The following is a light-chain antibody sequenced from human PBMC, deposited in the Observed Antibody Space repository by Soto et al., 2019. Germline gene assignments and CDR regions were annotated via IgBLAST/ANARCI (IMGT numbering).Light chain of an antibody. CDR3: HQYGSSPT. V-gene: IGKV3-20*01. Sequence: NVWTRCPSTKSLSPGERATLSCRASQSVSSDYLAWYHQKPGQPPRLLIYGASSRATGIPDRFSGSGSGTDFTLTISRLEPEDFAVDYCHQYGSSPTFGQGTRLE. CDR2: GAS. CDR1: QSVSSDY. J-gene: IGKJ5*01.